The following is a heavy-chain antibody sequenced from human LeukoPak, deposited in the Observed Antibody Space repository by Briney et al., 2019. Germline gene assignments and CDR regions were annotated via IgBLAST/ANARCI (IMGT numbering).Heavy chain of an antibody. D-gene: IGHD3-10*01. CDR2: IRYDGSNK. J-gene: IGHJ4*02. CDR1: GFTFSSYG. CDR3: ARVKNRWFGDYYFDY. V-gene: IGHV3-30*02. Sequence: GGSLRLSCAASGFTFSSYGMHWVRQAPGKGLEWVAFIRYDGSNKYYADSVKGRFTISRDNSKNTLYLQMNSLRAEDTAIYYCARVKNRWFGDYYFDYWGQGTPVTVSS.